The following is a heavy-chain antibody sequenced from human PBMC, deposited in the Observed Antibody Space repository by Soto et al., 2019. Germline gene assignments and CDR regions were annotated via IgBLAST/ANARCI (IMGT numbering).Heavy chain of an antibody. J-gene: IGHJ5*02. Sequence: VKVSCKASGYTFTSYGISWVRQAPGQGLEWMGWISAYNGNTNYAQKLQGRVTMTTDTSTSTAYMELRSLRSDDTAVYYCARDRYSYGYAYWFDPWGQGTLVTVSS. V-gene: IGHV1-18*01. D-gene: IGHD5-18*01. CDR2: ISAYNGNT. CDR3: ARDRYSYGYAYWFDP. CDR1: GYTFTSYG.